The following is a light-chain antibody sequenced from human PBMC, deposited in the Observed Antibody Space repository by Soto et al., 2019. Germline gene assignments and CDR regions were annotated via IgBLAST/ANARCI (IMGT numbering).Light chain of an antibody. Sequence: EIVVTQSPGTLSLSPGERATLSCRASQIVISSHLAWYQQKPGQAPRLLIYAASSRATGIPDRFSGSGSGTDFTLTISRLEPEDFVVYYCQQYGSSPRTFGQGTKLEIK. CDR1: QIVISSH. CDR3: QQYGSSPRT. V-gene: IGKV3-20*01. J-gene: IGKJ2*01. CDR2: AAS.